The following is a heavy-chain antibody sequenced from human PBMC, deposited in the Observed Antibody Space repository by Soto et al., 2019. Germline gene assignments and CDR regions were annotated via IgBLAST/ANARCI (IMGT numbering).Heavy chain of an antibody. V-gene: IGHV4-59*12. J-gene: IGHJ5*02. CDR1: GSSIIGYY. Sequence: SETLSLTCTFSGSSIIGYYWTWIRHSPYRGLEWIGYIHYSGSANYNPSLNSRLTMSVDRSKSQFSVKLASVTAADTAVYYCARGVGGSGLNWFDPWGQGTLVTVSS. CDR2: IHYSGSA. D-gene: IGHD6-19*01. CDR3: ARGVGGSGLNWFDP.